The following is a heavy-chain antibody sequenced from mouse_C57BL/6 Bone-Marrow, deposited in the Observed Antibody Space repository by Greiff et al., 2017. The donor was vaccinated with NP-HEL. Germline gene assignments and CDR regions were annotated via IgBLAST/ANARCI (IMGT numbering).Heavy chain of an antibody. CDR2: INPSNGGT. CDR3: ARDGVTLLRYYYFDY. J-gene: IGHJ2*01. V-gene: IGHV1-53*01. CDR1: GYTFTSYW. Sequence: VQLQQPGTELVKPGASVKLSCKASGYTFTSYWMHWVKQRPGQGLEWIGNINPSNGGTNYNEKFKSKATLTVDKSSSTAYMQLSSLTSEDSAVYYCARDGVTLLRYYYFDYWGQGTTLTVSS. D-gene: IGHD1-1*01.